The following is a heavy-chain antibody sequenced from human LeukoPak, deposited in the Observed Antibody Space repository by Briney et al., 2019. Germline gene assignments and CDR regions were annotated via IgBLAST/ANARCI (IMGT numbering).Heavy chain of an antibody. V-gene: IGHV1-2*02. CDR3: ARVRPIAVSATWWDY. D-gene: IGHD6-19*01. J-gene: IGHJ4*02. Sequence: ASVKVSCKTSGYTFTDYYMHWVRQAPGQGLEWMGWINPNSGGTHSAQKFQGRVTMTRDTSITTAHMELSRLNSDDTAVYYCARVRPIAVSATWWDYWGQGTLVTVSS. CDR2: INPNSGGT. CDR1: GYTFTDYY.